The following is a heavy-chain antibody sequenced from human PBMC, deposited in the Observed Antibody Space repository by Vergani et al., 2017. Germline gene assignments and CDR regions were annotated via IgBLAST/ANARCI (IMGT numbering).Heavy chain of an antibody. CDR3: AREQQLPRNWFDP. CDR1: GGSISSGDYY. J-gene: IGHJ5*02. CDR2: IYYSGST. D-gene: IGHD6-13*01. V-gene: IGHV4-30-4*01. Sequence: QLQLQESGPGLVKPSETLSLTCTVSGGSISSGDYYWSWIRQPPGKGLEWIGYIYYSGSTYYNPSLKSRVTISVDTSKNQFSLKLSSVTAADTAVYYCAREQQLPRNWFDPWGQGTLVTVSS.